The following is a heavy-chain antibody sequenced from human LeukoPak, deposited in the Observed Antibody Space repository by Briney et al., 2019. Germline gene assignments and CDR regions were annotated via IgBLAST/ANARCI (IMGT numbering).Heavy chain of an antibody. CDR3: ARGGSGMVDL. V-gene: IGHV1-2*02. CDR1: GYTFTSYY. CDR2: INPTTGHT. Sequence: GASVKVSCKASGYTFTSYYMHWVRQAPGQGLEWLGWINPTTGHTKNAEKLQGRATMTRDTPITTVYMELNRLRSDDTATYYCARGGSGMVDLWGQGTLVSVSS. J-gene: IGHJ5*02. D-gene: IGHD3-10*01.